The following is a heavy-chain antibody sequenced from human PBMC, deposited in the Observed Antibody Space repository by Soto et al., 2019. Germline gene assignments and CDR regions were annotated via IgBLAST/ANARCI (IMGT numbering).Heavy chain of an antibody. CDR2: IIPILGIA. Sequence: QVPLVQSGAEVKKPGSSVKVSCKASGGTFSSYTISWVRQAPGQGLEWMGRIIPILGIANYAQKFQGRVTITADKSTSTAYMELSSLRSEDTAVYYCAGHGPKKKWLTPYYYYMDVWGKGTTVTVSS. CDR1: GGTFSSYT. V-gene: IGHV1-69*02. J-gene: IGHJ6*03. CDR3: AGHGPKKKWLTPYYYYMDV. D-gene: IGHD3-22*01.